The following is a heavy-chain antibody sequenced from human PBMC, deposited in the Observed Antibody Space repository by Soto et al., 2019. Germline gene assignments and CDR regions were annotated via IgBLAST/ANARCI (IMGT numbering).Heavy chain of an antibody. D-gene: IGHD3-22*01. CDR3: ARVGDYYDSSGSDP. Sequence: SVKVSCKASGGTFNNYVINWVRQAPGQGLEWMAGIIPIFGTANYAQKFQGRVTITADKSTSTAYMELSSLRSEDTAVYYCARVGDYYDSSGSDPWGQGTLVTVSS. CDR2: IIPIFGTA. J-gene: IGHJ5*02. V-gene: IGHV1-69*06. CDR1: GGTFNNYV.